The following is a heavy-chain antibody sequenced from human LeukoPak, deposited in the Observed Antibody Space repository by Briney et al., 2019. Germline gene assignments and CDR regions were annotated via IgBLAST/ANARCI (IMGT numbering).Heavy chain of an antibody. Sequence: GGSLRLSCVASGITFSNYNMNWVRQAPGKGLEWVSHITNSGGTIYYADSVKGRFVISRDNAKNSLFLQMNSLRVEDTGIYYCASATTVVTPFDYWGLGTLVTVSS. V-gene: IGHV3-48*01. J-gene: IGHJ4*02. CDR3: ASATTVVTPFDY. CDR1: GITFSNYN. CDR2: ITNSGGTI. D-gene: IGHD4-23*01.